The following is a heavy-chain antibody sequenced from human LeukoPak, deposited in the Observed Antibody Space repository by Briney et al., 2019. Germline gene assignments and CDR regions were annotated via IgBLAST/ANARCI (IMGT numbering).Heavy chain of an antibody. Sequence: GGSLRLSCAASGFTFSSYAMSWVRQAPGKGLEWVSAISGSGGSTYYADSVKGRFTISRDNSKNTLYLQMNSLRAEDTPVYYCAKSIVATTYFDYWGQGTLVTVSS. CDR3: AKSIVATTYFDY. D-gene: IGHD5-12*01. CDR2: ISGSGGST. CDR1: GFTFSSYA. J-gene: IGHJ4*02. V-gene: IGHV3-23*01.